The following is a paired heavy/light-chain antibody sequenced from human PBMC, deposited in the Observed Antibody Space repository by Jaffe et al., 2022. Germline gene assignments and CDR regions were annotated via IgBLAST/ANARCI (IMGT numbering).Light chain of an antibody. V-gene: IGKV3-20*01. Sequence: EIVLTQSPGTLSLSPGERATLSCRASQSVSSSYLAWYQQKPGQAPRLLIYGASSRATGIPDRFSGSGSGTDFTLTISRLEPEDFAVYYCQQYGSSPQTFGPGTKVDIK. J-gene: IGKJ3*01. CDR2: GAS. CDR1: QSVSSSY. CDR3: QQYGSSPQT.
Heavy chain of an antibody. V-gene: IGHV1-69*05. Sequence: QVQLVQSGAEVKKPGSSVKVSCKASGGTFSSYAISWVRQAPGQGLEWMGGIIPIFGTANYAQKFQGRVTITTDESTSTAYMELSSLRSEDTAVYYCARADPGYSYGLREYYFDYWGQGTLVTVSS. J-gene: IGHJ4*02. D-gene: IGHD5-18*01. CDR2: IIPIFGTA. CDR3: ARADPGYSYGLREYYFDY. CDR1: GGTFSSYA.